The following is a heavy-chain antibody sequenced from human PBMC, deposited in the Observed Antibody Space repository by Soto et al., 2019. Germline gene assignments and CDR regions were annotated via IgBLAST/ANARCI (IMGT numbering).Heavy chain of an antibody. V-gene: IGHV3-30*04. D-gene: IGHD2-21*01. CDR2: ILHDGNNK. CDR1: GFTFSNYI. J-gene: IGHJ4*02. CDR3: AKDDEDGSYCDLGY. Sequence: QVQLVESGGGVVQPGRSLRLSCAASGFTFSNYIMHWVRQAPGKGLEWVAMILHDGNNKYYADSVKGRFTISRENSKNTLYLKMNSLRTEDTAIYYCAKDDEDGSYCDLGYWGQGTLVTVSS.